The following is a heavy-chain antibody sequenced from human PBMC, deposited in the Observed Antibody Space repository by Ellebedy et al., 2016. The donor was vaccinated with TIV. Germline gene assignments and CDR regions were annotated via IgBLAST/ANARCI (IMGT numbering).Heavy chain of an antibody. CDR3: ARGVGAAGGGDY. CDR2: IYYSGST. V-gene: IGHV4-30-4*08. CDR1: GGSISSGGYY. Sequence: SETLSLXCTVSGGSISSGGYYWSWIRQHPGKGLEWIGYIYYSGSTNYNPSLKSRVTISVDTSKNQFSLKLSSVTAADTAVYYCARGVGAAGGGDYWGQGTLVTVSS. J-gene: IGHJ4*02. D-gene: IGHD6-13*01.